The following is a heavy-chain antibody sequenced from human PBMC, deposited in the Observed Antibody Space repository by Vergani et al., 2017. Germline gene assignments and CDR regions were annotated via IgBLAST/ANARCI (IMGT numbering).Heavy chain of an antibody. CDR3: ARTGEPIKLMHDAFDI. CDR1: GGTFSSYA. Sequence: QVQLVQSGAEVKKPGSSVKVSCKASGGTFSSYAISWVRQAPGQGLEWMGGIIPIFGTANYAQKFQGRVTITADESTSTAYMELSSLRSEDTAVYYCARTGEPIKLMHDAFDIWGQGTMVTVSS. J-gene: IGHJ3*02. CDR2: IIPIFGTA. D-gene: IGHD3-16*01. V-gene: IGHV1-69*01.